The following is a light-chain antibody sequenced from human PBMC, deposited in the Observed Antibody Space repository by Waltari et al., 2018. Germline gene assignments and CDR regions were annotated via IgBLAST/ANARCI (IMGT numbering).Light chain of an antibody. CDR3: QQYSSFST. CDR2: MAS. CDR1: QSVGTW. V-gene: IGKV1-5*03. J-gene: IGKJ2*01. Sequence: DIQMTQSPSTLSASVGDRVTISCRASQSVGTWLAWYQQKPGKAPKLLIYMASSLESEVPSRFSGSGSGREFTLTISSLQPDDFATYSCQQYSSFSTFGQGTKVDI.